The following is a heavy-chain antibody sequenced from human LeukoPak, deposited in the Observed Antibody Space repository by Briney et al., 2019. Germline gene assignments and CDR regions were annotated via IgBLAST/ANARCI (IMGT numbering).Heavy chain of an antibody. CDR1: GFTFSDYY. D-gene: IGHD3-22*01. Sequence: GGSLRLSCAASGFTFSDYYMSWIRQAPEKGLEWVSYISSSGSTIYYADSVKGRFTISRDNAKNSLYLQMNSLRAEDTAVYYCARDVDYYDSSGYFDYWGQGTLVTVSS. V-gene: IGHV3-11*04. J-gene: IGHJ4*02. CDR3: ARDVDYYDSSGYFDY. CDR2: ISSSGSTI.